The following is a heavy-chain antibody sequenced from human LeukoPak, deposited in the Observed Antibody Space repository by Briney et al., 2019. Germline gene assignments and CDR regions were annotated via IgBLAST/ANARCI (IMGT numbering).Heavy chain of an antibody. D-gene: IGHD2-2*01. CDR3: TTGPAVVVPAAIDY. CDR1: GFTFSNAW. V-gene: IGHV3-15*01. Sequence: PEGSLRLSCAASGFTFSNAWMSWVRQAPGKGLEWVGRIKSKTDGGTTDYAAPVKGRFTISRDDSKNTLYLQMNSLKTEDTAVYYCTTGPAVVVPAAIDYWGQGTLVTVSS. CDR2: IKSKTDGGTT. J-gene: IGHJ4*02.